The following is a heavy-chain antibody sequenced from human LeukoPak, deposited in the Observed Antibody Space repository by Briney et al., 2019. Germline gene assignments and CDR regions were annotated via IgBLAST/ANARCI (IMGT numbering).Heavy chain of an antibody. D-gene: IGHD5-18*01. V-gene: IGHV1-2*02. J-gene: IGHJ4*02. Sequence: ASVKVSCKASGYTFTGYYIHWVRQAPGQGLEWMGWINPNSGGTNYARKFQGRVTMTRDTSISTAYMELSRLRSDDTAVYYCARARGIQLWSSGYWGQGTLVTVSS. CDR1: GYTFTGYY. CDR3: ARARGIQLWSSGY. CDR2: INPNSGGT.